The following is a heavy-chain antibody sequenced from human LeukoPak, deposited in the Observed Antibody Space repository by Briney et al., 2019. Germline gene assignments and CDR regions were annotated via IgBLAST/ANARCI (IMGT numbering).Heavy chain of an antibody. Sequence: ASVKVSCKASGYTFTSYAMNWVRQAPGQGLEWMGWINTNTGNPTYAQGFTGRFVFSLDTSVSTAYLQISSLKAEDTAVYYCARAWYSSGWYEEMSDAFDIWGKGTMVTVSS. CDR3: ARAWYSSGWYEEMSDAFDI. CDR1: GYTFTSYA. J-gene: IGHJ3*02. V-gene: IGHV7-4-1*02. CDR2: INTNTGNP. D-gene: IGHD6-19*01.